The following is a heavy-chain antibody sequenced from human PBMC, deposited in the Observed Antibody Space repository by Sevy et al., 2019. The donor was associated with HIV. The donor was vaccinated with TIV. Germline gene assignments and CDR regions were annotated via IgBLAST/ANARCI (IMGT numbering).Heavy chain of an antibody. Sequence: ASVKVSCKASGYTFTNYYIHWVRQAPGEGLEWMGVIKPSGGSTSNAQKFQGRVAMTRDTSTSTVYMELTSLTSEDTAVYYCARMYYYDYSGPGYWGQGTLVTVSS. J-gene: IGHJ4*02. CDR2: IKPSGGST. CDR3: ARMYYYDYSGPGY. D-gene: IGHD3-22*01. CDR1: GYTFTNYY. V-gene: IGHV1-46*01.